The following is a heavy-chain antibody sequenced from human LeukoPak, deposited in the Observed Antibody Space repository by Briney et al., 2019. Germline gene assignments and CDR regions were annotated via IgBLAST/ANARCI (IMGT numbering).Heavy chain of an antibody. D-gene: IGHD5-12*01. CDR2: ISSSSSTK. J-gene: IGHJ6*03. Sequence: GGSLRLSCAASEFTFSSYSMNWVRQAPGKGLEWVSYISSSSSTKYYADSVKGRFTISRDNAKNSLYLQMNSLRAEDTAVYYCARGVEDIVATVYYYYYYMDVWGKGTTVTISS. V-gene: IGHV3-48*01. CDR3: ARGVEDIVATVYYYYYYMDV. CDR1: EFTFSSYS.